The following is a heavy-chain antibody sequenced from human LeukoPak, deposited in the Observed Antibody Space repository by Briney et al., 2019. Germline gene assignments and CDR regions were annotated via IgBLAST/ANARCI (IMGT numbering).Heavy chain of an antibody. V-gene: IGHV3-30*02. D-gene: IGHD1-26*01. CDR2: IRYDGRDK. CDR3: AKADSGSYYGLGDYFDY. J-gene: IGHJ4*02. CDR1: VFTFSSYG. Sequence: GGALRLSCAASVFTFSSYGMHWVRQAPGKGRGWVAFIRYDGRDKYYAESVEGRFTISRDNSKNTLYLQMNSLRAEDTAVYYCAKADSGSYYGLGDYFDYWGQGTLVTVSS.